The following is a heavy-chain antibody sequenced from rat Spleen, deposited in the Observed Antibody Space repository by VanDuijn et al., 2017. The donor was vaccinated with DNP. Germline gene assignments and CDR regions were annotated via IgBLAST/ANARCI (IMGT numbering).Heavy chain of an antibody. Sequence: EVQLVETGGGLVQPGRSLKLSCVASGFTFSSYWMYWIRQAPGKGLEWVSSINTDGGSTYYPDSVKGRFTISRDNAENTVYLQMNSLRSEDTATYYCARSSMDYVMDAWGQGASVTVSS. V-gene: IGHV5-58*01. CDR3: ARSSMDYVMDA. CDR1: GFTFSSYW. CDR2: INTDGGST. D-gene: IGHD1-3*01. J-gene: IGHJ4*01.